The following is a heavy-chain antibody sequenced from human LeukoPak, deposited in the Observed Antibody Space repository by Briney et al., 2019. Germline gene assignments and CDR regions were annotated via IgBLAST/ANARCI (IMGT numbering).Heavy chain of an antibody. CDR3: AKGGIGYSYGRSDY. Sequence: GGSLRLSCAASGFTFSSYGMHWVRQAPGKGLEWVAFIQYDGSNTYYADSVKGRFTISRDNSKNTLYLQMNSLRPEDTAVYYCAKGGIGYSYGRSDYWGQGTLVTVSS. CDR1: GFTFSSYG. J-gene: IGHJ4*02. CDR2: IQYDGSNT. D-gene: IGHD5-18*01. V-gene: IGHV3-30*02.